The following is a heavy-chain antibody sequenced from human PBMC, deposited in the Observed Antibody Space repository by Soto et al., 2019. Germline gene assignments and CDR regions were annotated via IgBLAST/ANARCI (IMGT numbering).Heavy chain of an antibody. Sequence: QVQLVQSGAEVKKPGASVKVSCKASGYTFTSYYMYWVRLAPGQGLGWMGIINPSGGSTSYAQRFQGRVTKPRHTSTSTVYMELGSLRSEDTAVYYCASRAGSGRYLDSGGRGPLVTVSS. D-gene: IGHD3-10*01. CDR1: GYTFTSYY. V-gene: IGHV1-46*03. CDR3: ASRAGSGRYLDS. CDR2: INPSGGST. J-gene: IGHJ4*02.